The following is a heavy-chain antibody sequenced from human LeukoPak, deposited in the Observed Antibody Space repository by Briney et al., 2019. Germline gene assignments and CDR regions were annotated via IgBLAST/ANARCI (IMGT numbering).Heavy chain of an antibody. D-gene: IGHD3-9*01. CDR1: GFTFINTW. CDR3: ARDWYHAFDF. J-gene: IGHJ3*01. V-gene: IGHV3-15*07. Sequence: GGSLRLSCAASGFTFINTWMNWVRQAPGKGLEWVGRIKSKTAGGTTDYAAPVKGRFTISRDDSKNMVYLQLNSLKTEDTGVYYCARDWYHAFDFWGQGTMVTVSS. CDR2: IKSKTAGGTT.